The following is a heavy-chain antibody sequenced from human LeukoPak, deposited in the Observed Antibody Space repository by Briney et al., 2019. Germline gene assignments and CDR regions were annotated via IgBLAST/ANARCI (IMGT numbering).Heavy chain of an antibody. D-gene: IGHD3-16*02. J-gene: IGHJ5*02. Sequence: PSETLSLTCTVSGGSISSYYWSWIRQPAGKGLEWIGRIYTSGSTNYNPSLKSRVTMSVDTSKNQFSLKLSSVTAADTAVYYCARCFGWELSNWFDPWGQGTLVTVSS. V-gene: IGHV4-4*07. CDR2: IYTSGST. CDR3: ARCFGWELSNWFDP. CDR1: GGSISSYY.